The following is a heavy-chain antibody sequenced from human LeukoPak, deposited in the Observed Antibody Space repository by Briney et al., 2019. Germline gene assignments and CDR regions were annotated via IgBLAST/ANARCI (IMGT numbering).Heavy chain of an antibody. J-gene: IGHJ5*02. CDR1: GGSISSGGYY. V-gene: IGHV4-31*03. CDR2: IYYSGST. D-gene: IGHD7-27*01. CDR3: ARAHLGWFDP. Sequence: SQTLSLTCTVSGGSISSGGYYWSWIRQHPGKGLERIGYIYYSGSTYYNPSLKSRVTISVDTSKNQFSLKLSSVTAADTAVYYCARAHLGWFDPWGQGTLVTVSS.